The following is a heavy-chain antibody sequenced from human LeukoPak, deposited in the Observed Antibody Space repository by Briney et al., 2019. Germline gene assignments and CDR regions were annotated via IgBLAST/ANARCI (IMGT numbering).Heavy chain of an antibody. CDR2: ISSNGDST. J-gene: IGHJ4*02. V-gene: IGHV3-64*01. D-gene: IGHD6-19*01. CDR3: ARIAVANTVYFDY. Sequence: GGSLRLSCAASGFTFSTYVMYWVRQAPGKGLEYVSAISSNGDSTDYANSVKGRFTISRDNSKNTLYLQMGSLRAEDMAVYHCARIAVANTVYFDYWGQGTLVTVSS. CDR1: GFTFSTYV.